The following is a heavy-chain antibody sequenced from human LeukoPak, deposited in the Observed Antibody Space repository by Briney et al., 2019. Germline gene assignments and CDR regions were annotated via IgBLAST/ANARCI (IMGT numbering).Heavy chain of an antibody. Sequence: GGSLRLSCAASGFTFSRYVLSWVRQAPGKGLQWVSGISGSGGSTYYTDSVAGRFTISRDNSKNTLYLQMNSLRAEDTAVYYCAKDRHYSNYPRGYFDYWGQGTLVTVSS. D-gene: IGHD4-11*01. CDR2: ISGSGGST. CDR1: GFTFSRYV. CDR3: AKDRHYSNYPRGYFDY. J-gene: IGHJ4*02. V-gene: IGHV3-23*01.